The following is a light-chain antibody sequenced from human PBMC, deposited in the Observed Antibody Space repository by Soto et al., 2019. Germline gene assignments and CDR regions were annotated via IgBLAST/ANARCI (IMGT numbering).Light chain of an antibody. V-gene: IGKV3-11*01. CDR3: QQRTYWWT. Sequence: EIVLTQSPATLSLSPGERATLSCRASQSVSSYLAWYQQKPGQAPRLLIHDAPNRATGIPARFSGSGSGTDFTLTISSLEPEDSAVYYCQQRTYWWTFGQGTKVEIK. J-gene: IGKJ1*01. CDR2: DAP. CDR1: QSVSSY.